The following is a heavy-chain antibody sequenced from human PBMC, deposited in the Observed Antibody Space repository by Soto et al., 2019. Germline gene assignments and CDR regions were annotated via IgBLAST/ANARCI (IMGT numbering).Heavy chain of an antibody. CDR1: VFTFSSYW. Sequence: EVQLVESGGGLVQPGGSLRLCCAASVFTFSSYWMSWVRQAPGKGLEWVANIKQDGSEKYYVDSVKGRFTISRDNAKNSLYLQMNSMTAKATAVYYCARDLGKYSSSSDYWGQGTLVTVSS. CDR2: IKQDGSEK. J-gene: IGHJ4*02. V-gene: IGHV3-7*05. CDR3: ARDLGKYSSSSDY. D-gene: IGHD6-6*01.